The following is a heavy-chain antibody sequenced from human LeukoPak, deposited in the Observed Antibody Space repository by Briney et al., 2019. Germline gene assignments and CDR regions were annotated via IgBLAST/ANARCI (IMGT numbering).Heavy chain of an antibody. CDR2: MYYSGST. V-gene: IGHV4-39*01. Sequence: SETLSLTCTVSGGSFSSSSYYWGWIRQPPGKGLEWIGSMYYSGSTYYDASLRSRVTISVDTSKNQFSLKLSSVTAADTAVYYSARHFDRDGYKSNAFDIWGQGTMVTVSS. D-gene: IGHD5-24*01. CDR1: GGSFSSSSYY. J-gene: IGHJ3*02. CDR3: ARHFDRDGYKSNAFDI.